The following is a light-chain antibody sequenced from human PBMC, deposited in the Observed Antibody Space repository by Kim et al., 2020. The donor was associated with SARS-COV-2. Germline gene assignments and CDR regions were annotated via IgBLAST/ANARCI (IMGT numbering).Light chain of an antibody. CDR1: QGIGRY. J-gene: IGKJ2*01. Sequence: IQLTQSPSSLSTSVGDRVTITCRAGQGIGRYLAWYQQKPGEAPKVLIHTASTLQTGVPSRFSGSGSGTDFALTISSLQPEDSATYFCQQLNTYPYTFDQGTKLEI. CDR2: TAS. CDR3: QQLNTYPYT. V-gene: IGKV1-9*01.